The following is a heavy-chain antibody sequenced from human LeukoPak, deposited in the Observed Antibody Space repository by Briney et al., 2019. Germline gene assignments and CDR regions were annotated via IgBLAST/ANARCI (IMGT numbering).Heavy chain of an antibody. CDR3: AKDHEGYIALGYFDY. Sequence: SGGSLRLSCAASGFTFSSYGMHWVRQAPGKGLEWVAFIRYDGSNKYYADSVKGRFTISRDNSKNTLYLQMNSLRAEDTAVYYCAKDHEGYIALGYFDYWGQGTLVTVSS. D-gene: IGHD6-13*01. V-gene: IGHV3-30*02. J-gene: IGHJ4*02. CDR1: GFTFSSYG. CDR2: IRYDGSNK.